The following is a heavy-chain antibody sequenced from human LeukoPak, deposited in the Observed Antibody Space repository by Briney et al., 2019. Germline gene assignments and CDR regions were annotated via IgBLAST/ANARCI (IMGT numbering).Heavy chain of an antibody. CDR2: ISSNGGST. J-gene: IGHJ5*02. Sequence: GGSLRLSCAASGFTFSSYAMHWVRQAPGKGLEYVSAISSNGGSTYYANSVKGRFTISRDNSKNTLYLQMGSLRAEDMAVYYCARLTYSNNWYFRRGLDNWFDPWGQGTLVTVSS. V-gene: IGHV3-64*01. CDR1: GFTFSSYA. D-gene: IGHD6-13*01. CDR3: ARLTYSNNWYFRRGLDNWFDP.